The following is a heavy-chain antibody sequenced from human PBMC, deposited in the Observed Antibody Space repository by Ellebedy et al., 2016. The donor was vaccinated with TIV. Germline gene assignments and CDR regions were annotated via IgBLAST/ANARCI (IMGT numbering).Heavy chain of an antibody. CDR1: GFTFGAYS. V-gene: IGHV3-49*03. Sequence: GESLKISCTTSGFTFGAYSMSWFRQAPGKGLEWVGLIRNEVDGGTTEYAASMKGRFTISRDDSQSIAYLHMNSVKNEDTAVYYCSRDSSGWSRDYWGQGTLVTVSS. CDR2: IRNEVDGGTT. J-gene: IGHJ4*02. CDR3: SRDSSGWSRDY. D-gene: IGHD6-19*01.